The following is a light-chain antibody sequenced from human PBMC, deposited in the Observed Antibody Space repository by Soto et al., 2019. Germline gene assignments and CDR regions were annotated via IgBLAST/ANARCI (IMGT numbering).Light chain of an antibody. V-gene: IGKV3-15*01. Sequence: DIEMTQSPPILSVSPGEGATLSCWASQRISTNLAWYQHIPGQAPRLLIVSSSRRPTDVPARFSGSGSGTDFTLTISSLQSEDSAVYYCQQYGSSLWTFGLGTKVDIK. CDR1: QRISTN. J-gene: IGKJ1*01. CDR2: SSS. CDR3: QQYGSSLWT.